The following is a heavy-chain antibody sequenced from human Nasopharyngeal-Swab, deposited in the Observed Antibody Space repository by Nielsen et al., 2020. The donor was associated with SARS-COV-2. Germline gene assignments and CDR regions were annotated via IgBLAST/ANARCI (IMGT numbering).Heavy chain of an antibody. CDR1: GFTFSSYA. D-gene: IGHD3-22*01. CDR3: AKDSYDSSGYSYYYGMDV. V-gene: IGHV3-23*01. J-gene: IGHJ6*02. Sequence: GVLKISCAASGFTFSSYAMSWVRQAPGKGLEWVSAISGSGGSTYYADSVKGRFTISRDNSKNTLYLQMNSLRAEDTAVYYCAKDSYDSSGYSYYYGMDVWGQGTTVTVSS. CDR2: ISGSGGST.